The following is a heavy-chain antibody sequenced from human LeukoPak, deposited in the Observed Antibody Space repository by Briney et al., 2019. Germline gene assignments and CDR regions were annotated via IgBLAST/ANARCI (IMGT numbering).Heavy chain of an antibody. D-gene: IGHD5-24*01. V-gene: IGHV4-59*01. J-gene: IGHJ4*02. CDR1: GGSISTYY. Sequence: SETLSLTCTVSGGSISTYYWSWIRQPPGKGLEWIGYIYYSGSTNYNPSLKSRVTISVDTSKNQFSLKLSSVTAADTAVYYCAREVKGDGNGYWGQGTLVTVSS. CDR2: IYYSGST. CDR3: AREVKGDGNGY.